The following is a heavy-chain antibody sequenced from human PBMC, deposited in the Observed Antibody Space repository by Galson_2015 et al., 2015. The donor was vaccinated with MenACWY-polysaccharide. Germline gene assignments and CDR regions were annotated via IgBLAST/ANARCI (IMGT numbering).Heavy chain of an antibody. CDR1: GFTFSSYV. CDR2: ISAGGGTT. Sequence: SLRLSCAASGFTFSSYVMIWVRQAPGKGLEWVSVISAGGGTTYYADSVKGRFTISRDNSKNTLYLQMNSLRAEDTALYYCARRGIAAAVTDYWGQGTLVTVSS. J-gene: IGHJ4*02. CDR3: ARRGIAAAVTDY. D-gene: IGHD6-13*01. V-gene: IGHV3-23*01.